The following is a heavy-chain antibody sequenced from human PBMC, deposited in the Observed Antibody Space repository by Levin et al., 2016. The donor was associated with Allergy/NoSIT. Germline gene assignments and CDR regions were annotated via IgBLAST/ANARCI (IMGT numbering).Heavy chain of an antibody. CDR2: IIPIFGTA. D-gene: IGHD3-9*01. Sequence: WVRQAPGQGLEWMGGIIPIFGTANYAQKFQGRVTITADKSTSTAYMELSSLRSEDTAVYYCAREGPDRLVINPYYYYYGMDVWGQGTTVTVSS. V-gene: IGHV1-69*06. CDR3: AREGPDRLVINPYYYYYGMDV. J-gene: IGHJ6*02.